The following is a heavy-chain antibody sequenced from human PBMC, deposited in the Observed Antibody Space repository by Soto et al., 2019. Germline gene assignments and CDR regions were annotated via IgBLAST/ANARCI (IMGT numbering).Heavy chain of an antibody. D-gene: IGHD3-22*01. CDR2: IYYSGST. J-gene: IGHJ4*02. V-gene: IGHV4-31*03. CDR1: GGSISSGGYY. CDR3: ARGSHYYDSSGRFDY. Sequence: SETLSLTCTVSGGSISSGGYYWSWIRQHPGKGLEWIGYIYYSGSTYYNPSLKSRVTISVDTSKNQFSLKLSSVTAADTAVYYCARGSHYYDSSGRFDYWGQGTLVTVSS.